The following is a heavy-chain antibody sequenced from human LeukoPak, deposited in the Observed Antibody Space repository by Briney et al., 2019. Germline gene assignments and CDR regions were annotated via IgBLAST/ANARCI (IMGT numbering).Heavy chain of an antibody. CDR1: GFTFDDDA. Sequence: GRSLRLSCTASGFTFDDDAMHWVRQAPGKGLEWVSGISWNSGSIGYADSVKGRFTISRDNAKNSLYLQMNSLRAEDMALYYCAKDKGSSWYPYDAFDIWGQGTMVTVSS. D-gene: IGHD6-13*01. V-gene: IGHV3-9*03. J-gene: IGHJ3*02. CDR3: AKDKGSSWYPYDAFDI. CDR2: ISWNSGSI.